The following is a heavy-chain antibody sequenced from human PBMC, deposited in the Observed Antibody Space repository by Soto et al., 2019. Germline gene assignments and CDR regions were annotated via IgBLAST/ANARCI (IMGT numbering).Heavy chain of an antibody. CDR3: AKDKGVFNWSTSYFDY. J-gene: IGHJ4*02. CDR1: GFTFSNYA. Sequence: GGSLRLSCAASGFTFSNYAMHWVRQAPGKGLEWVALTSYDGNNEYYTDSVKGRFTISRDNSKNTLFLQMNSPRPEDTAVYYCAKDKGVFNWSTSYFDYWGQGALVTVSS. D-gene: IGHD1-1*01. V-gene: IGHV3-30*18. CDR2: TSYDGNNE.